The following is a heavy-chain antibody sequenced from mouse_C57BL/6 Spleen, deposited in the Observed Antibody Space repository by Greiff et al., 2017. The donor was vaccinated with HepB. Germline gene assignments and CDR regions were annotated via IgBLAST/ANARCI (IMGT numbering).Heavy chain of an antibody. CDR2: IHPNSGST. CDR3: ARFNSAPTGAMDY. V-gene: IGHV1-64*01. J-gene: IGHJ4*01. CDR1: GYTFTSYW. Sequence: QVQLQQPGAELVKPGASVKLSCKASGYTFTSYWMHWVKQRPGQGLEWIGMIHPNSGSTNYNEKFKSKATLTVDKSSSTAYMQLSSLTSEDSAVYYCARFNSAPTGAMDYWGQGTSVTVSS. D-gene: IGHD6-1*01.